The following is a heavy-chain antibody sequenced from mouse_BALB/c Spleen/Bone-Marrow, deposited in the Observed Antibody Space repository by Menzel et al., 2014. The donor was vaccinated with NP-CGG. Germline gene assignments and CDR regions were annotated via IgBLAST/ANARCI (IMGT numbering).Heavy chain of an antibody. D-gene: IGHD1-1*01. Sequence: EVKLMESGAELVKPGASVKLSCTASGFNIKDTYMHWVKQRPEQGLEWIGRIDPANGNTKYDPKFQGKATITADTSSNTAYLQLSSLTSEDTAVYYCASYYYGHYFDYWGQGTTLSLSS. CDR1: GFNIKDTY. CDR3: ASYYYGHYFDY. V-gene: IGHV14-3*02. J-gene: IGHJ2*01. CDR2: IDPANGNT.